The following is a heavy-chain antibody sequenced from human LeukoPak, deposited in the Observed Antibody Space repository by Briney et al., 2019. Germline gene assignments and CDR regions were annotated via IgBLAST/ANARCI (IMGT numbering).Heavy chain of an antibody. J-gene: IGHJ4*02. CDR2: IHNDGSGT. V-gene: IGHV3-74*03. CDR1: GFPFVKSW. CDR3: VKDQNYQLRL. D-gene: IGHD2-2*01. Sequence: GGSLRLSCAASGFPFVKSWMHWVRQAPGKGLVWVSRIHNDGSGTTYADSVKGRFTISRDNAKNTLFPQMNSLRAEDTATYYCVKDQNYQLRLWGQGTLVTVSS.